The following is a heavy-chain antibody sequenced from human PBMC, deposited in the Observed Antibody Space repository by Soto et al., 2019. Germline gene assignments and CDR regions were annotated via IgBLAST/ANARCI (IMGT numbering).Heavy chain of an antibody. V-gene: IGHV3-23*01. CDR1: GFTFSTYA. Sequence: EVQLLESGGGLVQPGGSLRLSCAASGFTFSTYAMSWVRQAPGKGLEGVSGIDDSGVSTYYAESVKGRLTISRDNSKNTLYLQMGSLRAEDTAVYYCVKGQSSNWYQTGGMDVWGQGTTVTVSS. CDR2: IDDSGVST. J-gene: IGHJ6*02. CDR3: VKGQSSNWYQTGGMDV. D-gene: IGHD2-2*01.